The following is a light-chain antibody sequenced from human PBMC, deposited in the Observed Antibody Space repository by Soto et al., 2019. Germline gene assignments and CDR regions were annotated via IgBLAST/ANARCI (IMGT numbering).Light chain of an antibody. CDR1: QGISSY. J-gene: IGKJ4*01. V-gene: IGKV1-27*01. Sequence: IRMTQSPSSLSASTGDRVTITFRASQGISSYLAWYQQKPGKAPKLLIYAASGLQSGVPSRFSGSGSGADFTLTISSLQPEDVATYYCQEYKTAPLTFGGGTKVDI. CDR2: AAS. CDR3: QEYKTAPLT.